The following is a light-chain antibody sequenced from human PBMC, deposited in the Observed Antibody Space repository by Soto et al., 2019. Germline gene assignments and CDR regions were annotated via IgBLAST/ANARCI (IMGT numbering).Light chain of an antibody. Sequence: QSVLTQPPSTSGTPGQRVTISCSGSSSNIGTNYVYWYQQLPGTAPKLLIYRDNQRPSGVPDRFSGSKSGTSASLAISVLRSEDEADYYCAAWDDSLSGLLFGGGTKLTVL. CDR1: SSNIGTNY. V-gene: IGLV1-47*01. CDR2: RDN. CDR3: AAWDDSLSGLL. J-gene: IGLJ2*01.